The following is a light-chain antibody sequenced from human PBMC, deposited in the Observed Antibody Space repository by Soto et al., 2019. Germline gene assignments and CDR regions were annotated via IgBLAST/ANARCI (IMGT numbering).Light chain of an antibody. CDR2: GAS. J-gene: IGKJ4*01. CDR1: QSISSSS. V-gene: IGKV3-20*01. Sequence: EIVLTQSPGTLSLSPGERATLSCRASQSISSSSLAWYQQKSGLAPGLLIYGASSRATGIPDRFSGSGSGTDFILTISRLEPEDFAVYYCQQYGSSPFGGGTKVEIK. CDR3: QQYGSSP.